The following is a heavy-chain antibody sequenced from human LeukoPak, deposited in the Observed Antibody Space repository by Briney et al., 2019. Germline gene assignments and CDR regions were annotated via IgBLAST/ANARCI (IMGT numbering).Heavy chain of an antibody. CDR3: ARAYYDILTGYPNWFDP. J-gene: IGHJ5*02. CDR1: GFTFSSYE. D-gene: IGHD3-9*01. V-gene: IGHV3-48*03. Sequence: GGSLRLSCAAFGFTFSSYEMNWVRQAPGKGLESVSYISSSGSTIYYADSVKGRFTISRDNAKNSLYLQMNSLRAEDTAVYYCARAYYDILTGYPNWFDPWGQGSLVTVSS. CDR2: ISSSGSTI.